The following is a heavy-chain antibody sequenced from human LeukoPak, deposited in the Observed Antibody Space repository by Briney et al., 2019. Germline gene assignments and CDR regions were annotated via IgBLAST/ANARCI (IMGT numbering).Heavy chain of an antibody. V-gene: IGHV3-23*01. CDR2: ISASGVDT. Sequence: GGSLRLSCAASGFTFSSYSMSWVRQAPGKGLEWVSAISASGVDTYYADSVKGRSTISRDNSKDTLYLQMNSLRAEDTAVYYCAKGSSPLGHFDYWGQGTLVTVSS. CDR1: GFTFSSYS. J-gene: IGHJ4*02. CDR3: AKGSSPLGHFDY. D-gene: IGHD6-13*01.